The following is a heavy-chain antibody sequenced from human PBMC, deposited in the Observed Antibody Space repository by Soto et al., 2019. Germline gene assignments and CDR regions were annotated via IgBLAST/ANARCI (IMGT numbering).Heavy chain of an antibody. V-gene: IGHV5-51*01. D-gene: IGHD3-3*01. CDR3: ASGRERITIFGVAPYYFDY. J-gene: IGHJ4*02. CDR2: IYPGDSDT. CDR1: GYSFTSYW. Sequence: PGESLKISCKGSGYSFTSYWIGWVRQMPGKGLEWMGIIYPGDSDTRYSPSFQGQVTISADKSISTAYLQWSSLKASDTAMYYCASGRERITIFGVAPYYFDYWGQGTLVTVSS.